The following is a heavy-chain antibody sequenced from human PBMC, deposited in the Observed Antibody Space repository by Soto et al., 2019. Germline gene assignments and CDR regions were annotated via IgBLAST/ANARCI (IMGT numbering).Heavy chain of an antibody. V-gene: IGHV3-23*01. D-gene: IGHD4-17*01. CDR2: ISGSGGST. CDR3: AKQDLYGDDGAYSVDYYYYYMDV. CDR1: GFTFSSYA. Sequence: EVQLLESGGGLVQPGGSLRLSCAASGFTFSSYAMSWVRQAPGKGLEWVSAISGSGGSTYYADSVKGRFTISRDNSKNTLYLQMNSLRDEDTAVYYCAKQDLYGDDGAYSVDYYYYYMDVWGKGTTVTVSS. J-gene: IGHJ6*03.